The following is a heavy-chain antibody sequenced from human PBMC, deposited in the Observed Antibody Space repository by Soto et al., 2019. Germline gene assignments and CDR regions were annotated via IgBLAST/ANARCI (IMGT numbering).Heavy chain of an antibody. CDR3: ARAVGDPLYYLGY. CDR1: SDSISSYY. V-gene: IGHV4-59*08. J-gene: IGHJ4*02. D-gene: IGHD6-19*01. Sequence: QVQLQESGPGLVRPSETLSLTCTVSSDSISSYYWIWIRQSPGKGLEWIGYTDYSGNTNYNTSLKSRVTISGDTSKNQFSLRLSSVTAADTAVYYCARAVGDPLYYLGYWGQGTLVTVSS. CDR2: TDYSGNT.